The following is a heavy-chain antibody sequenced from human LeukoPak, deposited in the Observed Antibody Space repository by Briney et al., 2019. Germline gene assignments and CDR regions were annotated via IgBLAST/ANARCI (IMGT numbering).Heavy chain of an antibody. CDR2: NYYSGST. D-gene: IGHD5-12*01. CDR1: GGSISSYY. J-gene: IGHJ3*02. V-gene: IGHV4-59*01. Sequence: PSETLSLTCTVSGGSISSYYWSWLRQPPGKGLEWVGYNYYSGSTNYNPSLKSRVTISVDTSKNQFSLKLSSVTAADTAVYYCARDSGYGLPIDAFDIWGQGTMVTVSS. CDR3: ARDSGYGLPIDAFDI.